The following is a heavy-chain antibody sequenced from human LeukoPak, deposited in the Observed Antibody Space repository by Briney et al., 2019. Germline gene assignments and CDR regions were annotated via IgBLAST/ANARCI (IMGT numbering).Heavy chain of an antibody. J-gene: IGHJ4*02. V-gene: IGHV3-69-1*01. CDR2: ISSSSYI. CDR1: GFNVSDNC. D-gene: IGHD6-19*01. Sequence: PGGSLRLSCVASGFNVSDNCMSWVRQAPGKGLEWVSSISSSSYIYYADSVKGRFTISRDNAKNSLYLQMNSLRAEDTAVYYCARSGWHHFFDYWGQGTLVTVSS. CDR3: ARSGWHHFFDY.